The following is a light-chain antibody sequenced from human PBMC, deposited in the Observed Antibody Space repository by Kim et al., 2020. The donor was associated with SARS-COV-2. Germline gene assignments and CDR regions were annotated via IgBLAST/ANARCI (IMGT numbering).Light chain of an antibody. J-gene: IGKJ2*01. Sequence: DIQMTQSPSSLSASVGDRVTITCRAGQSVSNYLNWYQQKPGKAPKLLIYTASGLQSGVPSRFSGSGSGTDFTLTIGSMQPEDFAIYYCQQTYYTPNTFGQGTKLKI. V-gene: IGKV1-39*01. CDR3: QQTYYTPNT. CDR1: QSVSNY. CDR2: TAS.